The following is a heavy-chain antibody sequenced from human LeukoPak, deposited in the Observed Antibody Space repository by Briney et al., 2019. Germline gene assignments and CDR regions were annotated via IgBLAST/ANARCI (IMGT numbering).Heavy chain of an antibody. D-gene: IGHD1-26*01. CDR3: ARDPGPRVPPGSYSDY. CDR1: GFTFSAYS. Sequence: PGGPLRLSCAASGFTFSAYSMSWVRQAPGKGLEWVANIKQDGSEKYYVGSVKGRYTISRDNAKNSLYLQMSSLRAEDTAVYYCARDPGPRVPPGSYSDYWGQGTLVIVSS. V-gene: IGHV3-7*01. J-gene: IGHJ4*02. CDR2: IKQDGSEK.